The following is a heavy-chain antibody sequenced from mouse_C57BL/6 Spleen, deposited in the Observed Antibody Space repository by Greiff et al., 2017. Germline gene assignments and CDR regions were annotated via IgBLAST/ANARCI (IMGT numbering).Heavy chain of an antibody. CDR3: ARPGSSSYYFDY. CDR2: INPNNGGT. Sequence: SGPELVKPGASVKIPCKASGYTFTDYNMDWVKQSHGKSLEWIGDINPNNGGTIYNQKFKGKATLTVDKSSSTAYMELRSLTSEDTAVYYCARPGSSSYYFDYWGQGTTLTVSS. V-gene: IGHV1-18*01. CDR1: GYTFTDYN. J-gene: IGHJ2*01. D-gene: IGHD1-1*01.